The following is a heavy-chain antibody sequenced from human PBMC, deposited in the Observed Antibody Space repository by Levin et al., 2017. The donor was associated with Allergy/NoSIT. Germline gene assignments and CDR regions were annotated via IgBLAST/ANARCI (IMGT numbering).Heavy chain of an antibody. Sequence: PGGSLRLSCAASGSTFSSYGMHWVRQAPGKGLEWVAVISSDGRKQFYADSVKGRFTISRDNSKNTLDLQMNSLRAPATAVYDGAKEVYGSGWYTLGNDALEMWGQGTKVSGSS. CDR1: GSTFSSYG. D-gene: IGHD6-19*01. V-gene: IGHV3-30*18. CDR3: AKEVYGSGWYTLGNDALEM. CDR2: ISSDGRKQ. J-gene: IGHJ3*02.